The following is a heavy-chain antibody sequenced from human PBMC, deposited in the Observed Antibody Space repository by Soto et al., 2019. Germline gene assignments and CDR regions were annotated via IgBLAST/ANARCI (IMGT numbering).Heavy chain of an antibody. CDR1: GGSISSDSW. CDR2: IHDGGTT. Sequence: QVQLQESGPGLVKPSETLSLTCVVSGGSISSDSWWSWVHQSPEKGLEWIGEIHDGGTTHYNPSLESRLTVSMDKSKNQLSLKLNSVTAADTAVYYCAKNRGFSQGDWGQGTLVTVSS. CDR3: AKNRGFSQGD. V-gene: IGHV4-4*02. J-gene: IGHJ4*02. D-gene: IGHD5-18*01.